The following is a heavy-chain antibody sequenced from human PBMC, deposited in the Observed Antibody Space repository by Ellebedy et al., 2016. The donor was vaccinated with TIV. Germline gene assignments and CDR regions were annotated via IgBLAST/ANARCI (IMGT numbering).Heavy chain of an antibody. CDR3: ARDSDYGGVTNHWYFNL. D-gene: IGHD4-23*01. J-gene: IGHJ2*01. CDR1: SYSFSSYT. Sequence: ASVKVSXKGSSYSFSSYTISWVRQAPGQGLEWMGWVSPYNGNTNYAQKFQARVTMTTDTSTSTAYMELRSLRSDDTALYFCARDSDYGGVTNHWYFNLWGRGTLVTVSS. V-gene: IGHV1-18*01. CDR2: VSPYNGNT.